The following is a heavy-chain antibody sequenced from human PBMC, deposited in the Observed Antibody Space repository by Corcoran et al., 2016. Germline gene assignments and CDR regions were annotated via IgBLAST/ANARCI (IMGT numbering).Heavy chain of an antibody. D-gene: IGHD3-3*01. J-gene: IGHJ6*02. CDR2: INPNSGGT. Sequence: QVQLVQSGAEVKKPGASVKVSCKASGYTFTGYYMHWVRQAPGQGLEWMGWINPNSGGTNYAQKFQGRVTMTRDTSISTAYMELSRLRSDDTAVYYCARRCLESRGGYYYYGMDVWGQGTTVTVSS. V-gene: IGHV1-2*02. CDR3: ARRCLESRGGYYYYGMDV. CDR1: GYTFTGYY.